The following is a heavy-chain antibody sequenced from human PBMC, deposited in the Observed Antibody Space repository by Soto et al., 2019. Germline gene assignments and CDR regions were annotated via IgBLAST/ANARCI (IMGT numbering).Heavy chain of an antibody. CDR2: IYHSGST. CDR1: SHSIVSINC. D-gene: IGHD6-13*01. J-gene: IGHJ4*02. CDR3: ARCIAAAGPIDY. Sequence: SETLSLTCALSSHSIVSINCWWGVRQPPGKGLEWIGEIYHSGSTNYNPSLKSRVTISVDKSKNRFSLKLSSVTAADTAVYYCARCIAAAGPIDYWGQGTLVTVS. V-gene: IGHV4-4*02.